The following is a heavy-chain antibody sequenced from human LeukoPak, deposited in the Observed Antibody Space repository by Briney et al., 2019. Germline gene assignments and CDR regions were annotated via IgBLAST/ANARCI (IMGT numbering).Heavy chain of an antibody. CDR3: AGLYGSGSYYGY. Sequence: SETLSLTCTVSGGSITSSSYYWGWIRQPPGKGLQWIGSIYYSGSTYYNPSLKSRVTISVDTSKIQFSLKLSSVTAADTAVYYCAGLYGSGSYYGYWGQGTLVTVSS. V-gene: IGHV4-39*01. CDR2: IYYSGST. J-gene: IGHJ4*02. D-gene: IGHD3-10*01. CDR1: GGSITSSSYY.